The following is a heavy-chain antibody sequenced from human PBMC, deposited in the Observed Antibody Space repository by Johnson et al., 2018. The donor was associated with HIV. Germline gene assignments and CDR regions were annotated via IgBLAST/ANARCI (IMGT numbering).Heavy chain of an antibody. CDR2: ISSSSSTI. V-gene: IGHV3-48*02. J-gene: IGHJ3*02. CDR1: GFTFSSYW. D-gene: IGHD5-12*01. CDR3: ARDRPSKWLGSNDDAFDI. Sequence: VQLVESGGGVVQPGGSLRLSCAASGFTFSSYWMSWVRQAPGKGLEWVSYISSSSSTIYYADSVKCRFTISRDNAKNSLYLQMNSLRDEDTAVYYCARDRPSKWLGSNDDAFDIWGQVTMVTVAS.